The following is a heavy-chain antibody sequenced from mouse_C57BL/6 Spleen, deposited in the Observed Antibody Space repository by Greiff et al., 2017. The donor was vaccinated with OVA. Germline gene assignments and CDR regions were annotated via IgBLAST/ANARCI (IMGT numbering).Heavy chain of an antibody. CDR2: INPNNGGT. CDR1: GYTFTDYY. CDR3: ARNQLGRWFAY. V-gene: IGHV1-26*01. J-gene: IGHJ3*01. Sequence: EVQLQQSGPELVKPGASVKISCKASGYTFTDYYMNWVKQSHGKSLELIGDINPNNGGTSYNQKFKCKATLTVDKSSSTAYMELRSLTSEDSAVYYCARNQLGRWFAYWGQGTLVTVSA. D-gene: IGHD4-1*02.